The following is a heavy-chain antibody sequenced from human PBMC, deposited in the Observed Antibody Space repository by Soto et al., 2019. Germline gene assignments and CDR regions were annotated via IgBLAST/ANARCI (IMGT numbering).Heavy chain of an antibody. J-gene: IGHJ4*02. CDR3: ARGGVVGATSFDY. D-gene: IGHD1-26*01. CDR1: GASISRSNW. Sequence: SETLYLIRAVSGASISRSNWWSWVGQPPGKGLEWIGEIYHSGSTNYNPSLKSRVTISVDKSKNQFSLKLSSVTAADTAVYYWARGGVVGATSFDYWGQGTLVTVSP. V-gene: IGHV4-4*02. CDR2: IYHSGST.